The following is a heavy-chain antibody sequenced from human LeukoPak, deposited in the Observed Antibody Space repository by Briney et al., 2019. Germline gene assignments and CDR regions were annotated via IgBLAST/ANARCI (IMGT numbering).Heavy chain of an antibody. CDR1: GYTLRELS. CDR3: AASFLRFSPYFDY. J-gene: IGHJ4*02. CDR2: FNPEDGQT. D-gene: IGHD2/OR15-2a*01. V-gene: IGHV1-24*01. Sequence: ASVKVSYKVCGYTLRELSIHGVRQPPGKGLEGVGSFNPEDGQTYSAQTFQGRLILTEDTSTDTAYMELRTLRSEDTAVFYCAASFLRFSPYFDYWGQGTLVTVSS.